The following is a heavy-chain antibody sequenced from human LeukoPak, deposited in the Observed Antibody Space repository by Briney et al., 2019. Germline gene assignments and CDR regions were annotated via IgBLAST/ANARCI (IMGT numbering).Heavy chain of an antibody. J-gene: IGHJ4*02. CDR3: ARHLDSSSGYVDY. Sequence: SETLSLTCAVYGGSFSGYYWSWIRQPPGKGLEWIGEINHSGSTNYNPSLKSRVTISVDTSKNQFSLRLSSVTAADTAVYYCARHLDSSSGYVDYWGQGTLVTVSS. CDR2: INHSGST. D-gene: IGHD6-6*01. CDR1: GGSFSGYY. V-gene: IGHV4-34*01.